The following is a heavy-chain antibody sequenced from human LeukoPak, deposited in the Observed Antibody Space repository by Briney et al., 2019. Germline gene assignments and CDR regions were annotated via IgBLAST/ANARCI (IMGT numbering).Heavy chain of an antibody. V-gene: IGHV3-30-3*01. Sequence: GGSLRLSCAASGFTFSSYAMHWVRQAPGKGLEWVAVISYDGSNKYYADSVKGRFTISRDNAKNSLYLQMNSLRAEDTALYHCARRWALYDYWGQGTLVTVSS. J-gene: IGHJ4*02. D-gene: IGHD3-16*01. CDR2: ISYDGSNK. CDR3: ARRWALYDY. CDR1: GFTFSSYA.